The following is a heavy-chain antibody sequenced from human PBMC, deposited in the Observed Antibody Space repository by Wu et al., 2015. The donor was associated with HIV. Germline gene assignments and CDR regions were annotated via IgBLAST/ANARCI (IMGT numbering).Heavy chain of an antibody. D-gene: IGHD4-17*01. CDR3: ARDAAPMTTEFDY. V-gene: IGHV1-2*02. CDR1: GGTFSTFG. Sequence: QVQLVQSGAEVKKPGSSVKVSCKASGGTFSTFGISWVRQAPGQGLEWMAWINPSGGATIYAEAFEGRVTVTTDTSMKTVYMELESLTSGDTAMYFCARDAAPMTTEFDYWGQGTLITVSS. J-gene: IGHJ4*02. CDR2: INPSGGAT.